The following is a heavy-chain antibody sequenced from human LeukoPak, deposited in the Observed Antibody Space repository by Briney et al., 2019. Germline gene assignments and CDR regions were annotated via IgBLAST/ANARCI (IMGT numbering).Heavy chain of an antibody. CDR2: IYYSGST. CDR1: GGSISSSSYY. CDR3: ARRGCSGGSCYLDY. V-gene: IGHV4-39*01. Sequence: SETLSLTCTVSGGSISSSSYYWGWIRQPPGKGLEWIGDIYYSGSTYYNPSLKGRVTISVDTSKNQFSLKLSSVTAADTAVYYCARRGCSGGSCYLDYWGQGTLVTVSS. J-gene: IGHJ4*02. D-gene: IGHD2-15*01.